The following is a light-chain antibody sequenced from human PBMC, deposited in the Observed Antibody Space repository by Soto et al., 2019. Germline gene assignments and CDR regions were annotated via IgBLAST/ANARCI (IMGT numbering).Light chain of an antibody. CDR2: DAS. J-gene: IGKJ2*01. CDR3: LQYNTFPYT. V-gene: IGKV1-5*02. CDR1: ESINTW. Sequence: DIQMTQSPSTLSASVGDRVTIICRASESINTWLAWYQQNPGQAPKLLIYDASSLESGVPSRFSGRGSGTEFTLTISSLQSDDFAAYYCLQYNTFPYTFGQGTNLEIK.